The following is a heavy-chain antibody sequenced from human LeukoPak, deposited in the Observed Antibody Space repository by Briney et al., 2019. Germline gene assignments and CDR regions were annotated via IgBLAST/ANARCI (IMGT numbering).Heavy chain of an antibody. V-gene: IGHV3-49*04. CDR3: TRARVPGGVIPVDC. CDR1: GFTFGDYA. J-gene: IGHJ4*02. CDR2: IRSKAYGGTT. D-gene: IGHD3-3*01. Sequence: PGGSLRLSCTASGFTFGDYAMSWVRQAPGKGLEWVGFIRSKAYGGTTEYAASVKGRFTISRDDSKSIAYLQMNSLKTEDTAVYYCTRARVPGGVIPVDCWEQRSLVSVSS.